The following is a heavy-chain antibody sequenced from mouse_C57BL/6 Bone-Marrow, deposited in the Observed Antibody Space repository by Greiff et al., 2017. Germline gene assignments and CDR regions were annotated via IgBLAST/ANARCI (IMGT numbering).Heavy chain of an antibody. V-gene: IGHV1-19*01. D-gene: IGHD1-2*01. CDR3: ANHYYGLDY. Sequence: DVQLQESGPVLVKPGASVKMSCKASGYPFTDYYMNWVKQSHGKSLEWIGVINPYNGGTSYNQKFKGKATLTVDKSSSTAYMELNSLTSEDSAVYYCANHYYGLDYWGQGTTLTVSS. CDR1: GYPFTDYY. CDR2: INPYNGGT. J-gene: IGHJ2*01.